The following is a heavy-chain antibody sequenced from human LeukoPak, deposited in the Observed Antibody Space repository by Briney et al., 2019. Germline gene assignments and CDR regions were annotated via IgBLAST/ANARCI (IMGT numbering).Heavy chain of an antibody. D-gene: IGHD3-10*01. CDR2: IYYSGST. CDR1: GGSISSSSYY. Sequence: SETLSLTCTVSGGSISSSSYYWGWIRQPPGKGLEWIGSIYYSGSTYYNPSLESRVTISVDTSKNQFSLKLSSVTAADTAVYYCARDTLWFGELAGWFDPWGQGTLVTVSS. CDR3: ARDTLWFGELAGWFDP. V-gene: IGHV4-39*07. J-gene: IGHJ5*02.